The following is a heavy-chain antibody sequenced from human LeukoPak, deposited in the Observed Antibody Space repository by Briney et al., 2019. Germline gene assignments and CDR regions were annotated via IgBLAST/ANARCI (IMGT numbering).Heavy chain of an antibody. V-gene: IGHV3-48*04. CDR1: GFTFSSYS. CDR3: ARILYYYDSPKGGIDY. J-gene: IGHJ4*02. CDR2: ISSSSSTI. D-gene: IGHD3-22*01. Sequence: PGGSLRLSCAASGFTFSSYSMNWVRQAPGKGLEWVSHISSSSSTIYYADSVKGRFTISRDNAKNSLYLQMNSLRAEDTAVYYCARILYYYDSPKGGIDYWGQGTLVPVSS.